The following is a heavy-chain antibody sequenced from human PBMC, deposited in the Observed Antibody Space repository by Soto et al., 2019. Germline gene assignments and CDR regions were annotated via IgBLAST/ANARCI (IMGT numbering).Heavy chain of an antibody. J-gene: IGHJ5*02. D-gene: IGHD2-2*01. V-gene: IGHV3-73*01. CDR2: IRSKANSYAT. CDR3: TRKAGYCSSTSCYAGDIIGFDP. CDR1: GVTFSCSA. Sequence: GGSLRLSCAASGVTFSCSAMHWVRQAYGKGLEWVGRIRSKANSYATAYAASVKGRFTISRDDSKNTAYLQMNSLKTEDTAVYYCTRKAGYCSSTSCYAGDIIGFDPWGQGTLVTVSS.